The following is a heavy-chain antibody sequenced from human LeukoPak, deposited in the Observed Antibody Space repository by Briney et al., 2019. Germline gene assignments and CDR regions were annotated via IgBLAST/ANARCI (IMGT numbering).Heavy chain of an antibody. CDR2: ISYDGNNK. CDR3: ARIFGYQLLSPVDS. J-gene: IGHJ4*02. V-gene: IGHV3-30-3*01. CDR1: GFTFFSYA. D-gene: IGHD2-2*01. Sequence: GGSLRLSCAASGFTFFSYAMHWVRQAPGKGLEWVAVISYDGNNKYYADSVKGRFTISRDNSKNTLYLQMSSLRAEDTALYYCARIFGYQLLSPVDSWGQGTLVTVSS.